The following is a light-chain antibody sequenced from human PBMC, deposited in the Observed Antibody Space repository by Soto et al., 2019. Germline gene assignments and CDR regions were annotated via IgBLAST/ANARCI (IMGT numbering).Light chain of an antibody. CDR2: RAS. CDR1: QRVISNY. Sequence: EVVLTQSPGTLSLSPGERATLSCGASQRVISNYLAWYQVKPGQTPRLLIYRASSRATGVPDRFSGSGSGADFTLTISRLEPEDFAVYYCQQYGSSPGSFGQGTRLEIK. V-gene: IGKV3-20*01. J-gene: IGKJ5*01. CDR3: QQYGSSPGS.